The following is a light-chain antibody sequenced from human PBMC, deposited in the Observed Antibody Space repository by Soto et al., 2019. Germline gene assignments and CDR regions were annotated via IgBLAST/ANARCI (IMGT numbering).Light chain of an antibody. CDR2: GAS. Sequence: IVFTQSPCTLSLPPRETATLSCRASQSVSSNLAWYQQKPGQAPRLLIYGASTRATGIPARFSGSGSGTEFTLTISDVQPEDFALYYCHQRQSWPRTFGQGTKLDI. CDR3: HQRQSWPRT. V-gene: IGKV3-11*01. J-gene: IGKJ1*01. CDR1: QSVSSN.